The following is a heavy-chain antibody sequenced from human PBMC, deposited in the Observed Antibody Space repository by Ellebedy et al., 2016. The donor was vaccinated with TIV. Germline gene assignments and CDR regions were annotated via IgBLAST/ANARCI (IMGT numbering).Heavy chain of an antibody. CDR2: ISYDGSNK. CDR1: GFTFSSYA. D-gene: IGHD6-19*01. V-gene: IGHV3-30*04. CDR3: AKDFGNSSGWDFDY. J-gene: IGHJ4*02. Sequence: GESLKISCAASGFTFSSYAMHWVRQAPGKGLEWVAVISYDGSNKYYADSVKGRFTISRDNSKNTLYLQMNSLRAEDTAVYYCAKDFGNSSGWDFDYWGQGTLVTVSS.